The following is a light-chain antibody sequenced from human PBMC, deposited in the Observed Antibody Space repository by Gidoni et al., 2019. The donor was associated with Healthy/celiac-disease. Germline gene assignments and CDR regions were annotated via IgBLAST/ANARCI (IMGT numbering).Light chain of an antibody. J-gene: IGKJ1*01. CDR1: QSVSSSY. CDR2: GAS. CDR3: QQYGSSPPWT. V-gene: IGKV3-20*01. Sequence: ELVLPPSPGTLSLSPGERATLSGRASQSVSSSYLAWHQQKPGQAPRLLIYGASSRATGIPDRFSGSGSGTDFTLTISRLEPEDFAVYYCQQYGSSPPWTFGQGTKVEIK.